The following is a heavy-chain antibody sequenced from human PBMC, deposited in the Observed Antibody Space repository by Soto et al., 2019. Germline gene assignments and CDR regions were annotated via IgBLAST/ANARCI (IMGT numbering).Heavy chain of an antibody. CDR1: GDSITSNSYF. J-gene: IGHJ5*02. Sequence: PSETLSLTCTVSGDSITSNSYFWAWIRQPPGKGLEWIGSIYYSGTTFYNPSLKSRVTISVDTSMNQISLKLSSVTAADTAFYYCARLGGYYQSLDTWGQGTLVTVSS. CDR2: IYYSGTT. D-gene: IGHD3-22*01. V-gene: IGHV4-39*07. CDR3: ARLGGYYQSLDT.